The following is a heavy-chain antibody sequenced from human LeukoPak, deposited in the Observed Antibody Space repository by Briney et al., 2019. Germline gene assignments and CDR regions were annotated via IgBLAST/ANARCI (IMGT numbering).Heavy chain of an antibody. CDR2: ITSSGDYI. J-gene: IGHJ4*02. CDR3: ARDKSSSSFDY. V-gene: IGHV3-21*01. Sequence: GGSLRLSCAASGFTFRSSKMNWVRQAPGKGLEWVSSITSSGDYIYYADSVKGRFTISRDNAKNSLYLQMNSLTAEDTAVYYCARDKSSSSFDYWGQGTLVTVSS. CDR1: GFTFRSSK. D-gene: IGHD6-13*01.